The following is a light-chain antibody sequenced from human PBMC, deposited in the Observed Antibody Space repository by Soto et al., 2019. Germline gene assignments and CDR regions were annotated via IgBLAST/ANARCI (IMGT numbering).Light chain of an antibody. CDR2: DAS. CDR3: QQRSNWQTT. CDR1: QSVSSY. V-gene: IGKV3-11*01. J-gene: IGKJ4*01. Sequence: EIVLTQSPATLSLSPGERSTLSCRASQSVSSYLAWYQKKPGQAPRLLIYDASNRATGIPARFSGSGSGTDFTLTISSLEPADFAVYYCQQRSNWQTTFGGGTKVEIK.